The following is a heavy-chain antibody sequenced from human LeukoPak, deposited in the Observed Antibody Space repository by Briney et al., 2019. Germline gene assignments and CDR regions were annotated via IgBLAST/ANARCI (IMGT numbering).Heavy chain of an antibody. V-gene: IGHV3-21*06. Sequence: SVKGRFTITRDNVKNSLYLQMHSLTAEDTAVYYCVRGFFYTGMDVWGQGTTVTVSS. CDR3: VRGFFYTGMDV. D-gene: IGHD2-2*02. J-gene: IGHJ6*02.